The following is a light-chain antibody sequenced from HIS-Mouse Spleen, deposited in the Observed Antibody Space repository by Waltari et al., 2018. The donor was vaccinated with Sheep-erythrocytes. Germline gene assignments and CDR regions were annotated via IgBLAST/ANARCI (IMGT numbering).Light chain of an antibody. V-gene: IGLV2-23*01. Sequence: QSALTQPASVSGSPGQSITISCTGTSSDVGSDNLVSWYQQHPGKAPKLMIYEGSKRASGVAHRFSGSKSGNTASLTISGLQAEDEADYYCCSYAGSSTPWVFGGGTKLTVL. CDR1: SSDVGSDNL. CDR2: EGS. CDR3: CSYAGSSTPWV. J-gene: IGLJ3*02.